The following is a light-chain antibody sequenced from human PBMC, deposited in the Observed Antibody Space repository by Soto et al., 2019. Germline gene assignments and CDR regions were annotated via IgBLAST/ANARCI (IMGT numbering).Light chain of an antibody. CDR1: QGIRNY. Sequence: IQMPHSPSSLSPSLGDRVTITCSASQGIRNYLAWYQQRPGKVPKLLIYAASTLQSGVPSRFSGSGYGTDFNLTISSLQPEDIATYYCQKYNSAPITFGQGTRLEIK. J-gene: IGKJ5*01. CDR3: QKYNSAPIT. CDR2: AAS. V-gene: IGKV1-27*01.